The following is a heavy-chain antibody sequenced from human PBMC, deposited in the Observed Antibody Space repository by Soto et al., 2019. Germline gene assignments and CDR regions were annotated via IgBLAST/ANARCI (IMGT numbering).Heavy chain of an antibody. D-gene: IGHD4-17*01. CDR1: GFTVSSYG. Sequence: QVQLVESGGGVVQPGRSLRLSCAASGFTVSSYGMHWVRQAPGKGLEWVSVISYDGSNKYYADSVKGRFNISRENSKNTLYLQMDSLRAEDTAVYYCATSNYGGTPDYWGQGTLVTVSS. CDR3: ATSNYGGTPDY. CDR2: ISYDGSNK. J-gene: IGHJ4*02. V-gene: IGHV3-30*03.